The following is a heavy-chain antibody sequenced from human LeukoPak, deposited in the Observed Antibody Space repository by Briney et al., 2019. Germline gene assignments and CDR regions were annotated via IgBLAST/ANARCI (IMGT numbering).Heavy chain of an antibody. D-gene: IGHD3-16*02. Sequence: PGGSLRLSCAASGFTFSSYWMSWVRQAPGKGLEWVANIKQDGSEKYYVDSVKGRFTISRDNAKNSLYQQMNSLRAEDTAVYYCARDLDYVWGSYRYTGHYGMDVWGQGTTVTVSS. V-gene: IGHV3-7*01. CDR1: GFTFSSYW. CDR2: IKQDGSEK. CDR3: ARDLDYVWGSYRYTGHYGMDV. J-gene: IGHJ6*02.